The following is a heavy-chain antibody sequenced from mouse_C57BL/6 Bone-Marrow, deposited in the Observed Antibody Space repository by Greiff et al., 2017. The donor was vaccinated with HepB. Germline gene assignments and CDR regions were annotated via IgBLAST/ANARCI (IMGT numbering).Heavy chain of an antibody. CDR1: GFTFSSYA. CDR2: ISDGGSYT. D-gene: IGHD1-1*01. J-gene: IGHJ3*01. Sequence: EVQVVESGGGLVKPGGSLKLSCAASGFTFSSYAMSWVRQTPEKRLEWVATISDGGSYTYYPDNVKGRFTISRDNAKNNLYLQMSHLKSEDTAMYYCARVRYYGSSSWFAYWGQGTLVTVSA. CDR3: ARVRYYGSSSWFAY. V-gene: IGHV5-4*01.